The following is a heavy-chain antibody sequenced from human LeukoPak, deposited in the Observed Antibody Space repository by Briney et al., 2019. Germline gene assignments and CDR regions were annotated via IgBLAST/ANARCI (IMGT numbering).Heavy chain of an antibody. D-gene: IGHD6-13*01. J-gene: IGHJ5*02. Sequence: PGASVKVSCKTSGYTFSNYGISWVRQAPGQGLEWMGWISCYNGNTDYAQKFQGRVTMTRDTSTSTVYMELRSLRSEDTAVYYCAGDFPPPIAAAANNWFDPWGQGTLVTVSS. CDR3: AGDFPPPIAAAANNWFDP. V-gene: IGHV1-18*01. CDR2: ISCYNGNT. CDR1: GYTFSNYG.